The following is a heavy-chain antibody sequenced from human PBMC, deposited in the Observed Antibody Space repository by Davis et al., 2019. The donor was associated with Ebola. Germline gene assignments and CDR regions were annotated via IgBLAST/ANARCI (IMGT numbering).Heavy chain of an antibody. J-gene: IGHJ3*02. CDR2: INPITGGT. V-gene: IGHV1-46*01. Sequence: ASVKVSCKASGYRFTSYYMHWVRQAPGQGLEWMGIINPITGGTSYAQNFQVRVNMTRDTYTSTVYMELSSLRSEDTDVYYCAREGGRYYDSSGYVFDIWGQGTMVKVAS. D-gene: IGHD3-22*01. CDR1: GYRFTSYY. CDR3: AREGGRYYDSSGYVFDI.